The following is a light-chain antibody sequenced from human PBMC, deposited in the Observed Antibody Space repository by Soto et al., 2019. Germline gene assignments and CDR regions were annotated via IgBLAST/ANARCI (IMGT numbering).Light chain of an antibody. CDR1: QSIRSY. CDR3: QQRANWPLT. Sequence: EIVLTQSPATLSLSPGERATLSCRASQSIRSYLIWYQQKPGQAPRLLIYDASSRATAIPARFSGSGSGTDFTLTISNLEPEDFAVYYCQQRANWPLTFGGGTNVEI. V-gene: IGKV3-11*01. CDR2: DAS. J-gene: IGKJ4*01.